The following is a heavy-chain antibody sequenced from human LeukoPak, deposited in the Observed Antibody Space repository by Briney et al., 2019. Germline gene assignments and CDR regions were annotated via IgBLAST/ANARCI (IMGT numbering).Heavy chain of an antibody. J-gene: IGHJ4*02. Sequence: GASVKVSCKASGYTFTSYGISWVRQAPGQGLEWMGWVSAYNGNTNYAQKLQGRVTMTTDTSTSTAYMELRSLRSDDTAVYYCAREVGYYYDSSGYYYGGYFDYWGQGTLVTVSS. D-gene: IGHD3-22*01. CDR1: GYTFTSYG. CDR3: AREVGYYYDSSGYYYGGYFDY. CDR2: VSAYNGNT. V-gene: IGHV1-18*01.